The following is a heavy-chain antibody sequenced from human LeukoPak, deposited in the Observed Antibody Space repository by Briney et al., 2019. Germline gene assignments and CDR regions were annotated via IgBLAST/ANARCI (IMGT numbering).Heavy chain of an antibody. J-gene: IGHJ5*02. V-gene: IGHV4-34*01. CDR1: GGSFSGYY. CDR3: ARVDAGIWFDP. D-gene: IGHD3-10*01. CDR2: INHSGST. Sequence: SETLSLTYAVYGGSFSGYYWSWIRQPPGKGLEWIGEINHSGSTNYNPSLKSRVTISVDTSKNQFSLKLSSVTAADTAVYYCARVDAGIWFDPWGQGTLVTVSS.